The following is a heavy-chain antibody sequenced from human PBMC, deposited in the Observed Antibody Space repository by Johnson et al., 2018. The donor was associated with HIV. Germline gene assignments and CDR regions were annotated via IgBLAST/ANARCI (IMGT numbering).Heavy chain of an antibody. Sequence: MLLVESVGGLVQPGESLRLSCAASGFTFSSYAMSWVRQAPGKGLEWVSGISGSGGSTYYADSVKGRFTISRDNSKNTLYLQMNSLRAEETAVYYCAKDLSVVVPAAPDAFDIWGQGTMVTVSS. CDR1: GFTFSSYA. V-gene: IGHV3-23*04. CDR2: ISGSGGST. J-gene: IGHJ3*02. CDR3: AKDLSVVVPAAPDAFDI. D-gene: IGHD2-2*01.